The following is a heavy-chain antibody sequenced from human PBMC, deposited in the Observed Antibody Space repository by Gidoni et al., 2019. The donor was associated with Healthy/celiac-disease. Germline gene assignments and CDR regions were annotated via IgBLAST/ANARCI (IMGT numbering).Heavy chain of an antibody. D-gene: IGHD1-26*01. CDR2: INPSGGST. J-gene: IGHJ3*02. CDR3: ARKGATKGAFDI. Sequence: QVQLVQSGAEVKKPGASVKVSCKASGYPFTSYYMHWVRQAPGQGLEWMGIINPSGGSTSYAQKFQGRVTMTRDTSTSTVYMELSSLRSEDTAVYYCARKGATKGAFDIWGQGTMVTVSS. V-gene: IGHV1-46*01. CDR1: GYPFTSYY.